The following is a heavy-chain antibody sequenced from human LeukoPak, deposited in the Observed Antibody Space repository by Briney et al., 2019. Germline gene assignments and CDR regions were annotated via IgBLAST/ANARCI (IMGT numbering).Heavy chain of an antibody. CDR2: ISSNGGST. J-gene: IGHJ4*02. Sequence: PXGSLRLSCXASGFTXSSYAMHWVRQAPGKGLEYVSAISSNGGSTYYANSVKGRFTISRDNSKNTLYLQMGSLRAEDMAVYYCARGLITIFGVVFDYWGQGTLVTVSS. CDR3: ARGLITIFGVVFDY. D-gene: IGHD3-3*01. CDR1: GFTXSSYA. V-gene: IGHV3-64*01.